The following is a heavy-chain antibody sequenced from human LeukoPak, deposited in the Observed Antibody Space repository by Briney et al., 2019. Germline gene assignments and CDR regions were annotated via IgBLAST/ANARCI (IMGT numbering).Heavy chain of an antibody. V-gene: IGHV4-34*01. CDR1: GGSFSCYY. CDR3: ARDKPGGSGSLDY. Sequence: SETLSLTCAVYGGSFSCYYWSWIRQPPGKGLEWIGEINHSGSTNYNPSLKSRVTISVDTSKNQFSLKLSSVTAADTAVYYCARDKPGGSGSLDYWGQGTLVTVSS. J-gene: IGHJ4*02. CDR2: INHSGST. D-gene: IGHD3-10*01.